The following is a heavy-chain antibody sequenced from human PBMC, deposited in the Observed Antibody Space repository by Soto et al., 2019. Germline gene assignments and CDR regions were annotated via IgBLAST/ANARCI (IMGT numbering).Heavy chain of an antibody. CDR3: PKAAASGWLQPFEY. V-gene: IGHV3-23*01. J-gene: IGHJ4*02. Sequence: EVQLLESGGGVVHPGGSLRLSCAASGFTFSNYAMSWVRQAPGKGLGWXSTISGSGGNTYYADSVKGRFTISRDNSRXXXXXXXXXLSADDTAVYYCPKAAASGWLQPFEYWGQGALVTVSS. D-gene: IGHD5-12*01. CDR2: ISGSGGNT. CDR1: GFTFSNYA.